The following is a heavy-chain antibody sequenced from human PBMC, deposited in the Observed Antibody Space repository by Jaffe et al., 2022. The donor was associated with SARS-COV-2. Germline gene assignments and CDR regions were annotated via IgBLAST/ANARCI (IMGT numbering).Heavy chain of an antibody. CDR1: GFTVSSNY. J-gene: IGHJ6*02. D-gene: IGHD1-26*01. Sequence: EVQLVESGGGLVQPGGSLRLSCAASGFTVSSNYMSWVRQAPGKGLEWVSVIYSGGSTYYADSVKGRFTISRDNSKNTLYLQMNSLRAEDTAVYYCARDLVGATTGGAGGTYYYYGMDVWGQGTTVTVSS. CDR2: IYSGGST. V-gene: IGHV3-66*02. CDR3: ARDLVGATTGGAGGTYYYYGMDV.